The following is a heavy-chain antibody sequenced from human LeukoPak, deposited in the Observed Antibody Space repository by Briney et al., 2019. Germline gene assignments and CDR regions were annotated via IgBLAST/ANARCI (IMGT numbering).Heavy chain of an antibody. Sequence: SETLSLTCAVSGEPFSNYYWSWIRQPPGKGLEWIGEINHSGSPSYNPSLKSRVTMSVGTSKNQFSLKLTSVTAADTAVYYCARQGSGSPGTSYYYYMAVWGQGTTVTISS. CDR2: INHSGSP. V-gene: IGHV4-34*01. D-gene: IGHD3-10*01. CDR1: GEPFSNYY. J-gene: IGHJ6*03. CDR3: ARQGSGSPGTSYYYYMAV.